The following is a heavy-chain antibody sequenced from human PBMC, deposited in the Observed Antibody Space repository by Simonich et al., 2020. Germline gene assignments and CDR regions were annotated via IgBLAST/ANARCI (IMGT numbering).Heavy chain of an antibody. Sequence: GGGLVKPGGSLRLSCAASGFTFSSYSMNCVRHAPGKGLEWVSSISSSSSYIYYADSVNGRFTISRDNAKNSLYLQMNSLRAEDTAVYYCARDTSYYGSGSYYFDYWGQGTLVTVSS. CDR2: ISSSSSYI. CDR3: ARDTSYYGSGSYYFDY. V-gene: IGHV3-21*01. J-gene: IGHJ4*02. D-gene: IGHD3-10*01. CDR1: GFTFSSYS.